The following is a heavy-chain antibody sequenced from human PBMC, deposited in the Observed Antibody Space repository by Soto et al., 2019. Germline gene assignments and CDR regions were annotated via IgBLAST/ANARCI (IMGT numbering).Heavy chain of an antibody. Sequence: PGGSLRLSCAASGFTLSRYSMNWVRQAPGKGLEWVSYISSSSSTIYYADSVKGRFTISRDNAKNSLYLQMNSLRAEDTAVYYCARGAYYYDTSGYVHWGQGTLVTVSS. D-gene: IGHD3-22*01. CDR2: ISSSSSTI. CDR3: ARGAYYYDTSGYVH. CDR1: GFTLSRYS. J-gene: IGHJ4*02. V-gene: IGHV3-48*01.